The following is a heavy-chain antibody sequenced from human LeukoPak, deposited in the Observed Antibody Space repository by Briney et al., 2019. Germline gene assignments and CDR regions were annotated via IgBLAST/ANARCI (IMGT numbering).Heavy chain of an antibody. J-gene: IGHJ4*02. V-gene: IGHV4-61*03. CDR2: IYYTGKT. CDR3: ARSQNYYGSGDY. D-gene: IGHD3-10*01. CDR1: GDSVSNGNYS. Sequence: PSETPSLTCTVSGDSVSNGNYSWSWLRQPPGKALEWIGYIYYTGKTYYNPSLEGRVTILVDTSRNHFSVKLSSVTAADTAVYYCARSQNYYGSGDYWSQGTLVTVSS.